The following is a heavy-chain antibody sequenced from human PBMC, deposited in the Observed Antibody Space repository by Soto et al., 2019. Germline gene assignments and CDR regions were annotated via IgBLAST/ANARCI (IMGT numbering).Heavy chain of an antibody. D-gene: IGHD6-19*01. V-gene: IGHV1-58*02. J-gene: IGHJ6*03. CDR3: AATVKEGWYYSYYMDF. CDR2: IVVGSGNT. CDR1: GFTFTSSA. Sequence: GASVKVSCKASGFTFTSSAMQWVRQARGQRLEWIGWIVVGSGNTNSAQKFQERVTITRDMSTSTAYMELSSLRSEDTAVYYCAATVKEGWYYSYYMDFWGKGTTVTVSS.